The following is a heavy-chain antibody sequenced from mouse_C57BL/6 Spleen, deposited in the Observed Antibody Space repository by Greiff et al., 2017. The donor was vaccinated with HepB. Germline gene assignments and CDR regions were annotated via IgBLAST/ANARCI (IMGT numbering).Heavy chain of an antibody. V-gene: IGHV1-26*01. CDR1: GYTFTDYY. CDR2: INPNNGGT. Sequence: VQLQQSGPELVKPGASVKISCKASGYTFTDYYMNWVKQSHGKSLEWIGDINPNNGGTSYNQKFKGKATLTVDKSSSTAYMELRSLTSEDSAVYHCARGGLGLYFDVWGTGTTVTVSS. D-gene: IGHD4-1*01. CDR3: ARGGLGLYFDV. J-gene: IGHJ1*03.